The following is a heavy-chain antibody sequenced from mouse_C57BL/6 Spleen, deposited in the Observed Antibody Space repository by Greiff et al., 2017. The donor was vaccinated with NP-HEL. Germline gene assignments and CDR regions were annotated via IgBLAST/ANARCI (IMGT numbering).Heavy chain of an antibody. CDR2: IDPETGGT. J-gene: IGHJ4*01. Sequence: QVQLQQSGAELVRPGASVTLSCKASGYTFTDYEMHWVKLTPVHGLEWIGAIDPETGGTAYNQKFKGKAMLTADKSSSTAYMELRSLTSEDSAVYYCTRLRGHWGQGTSVTVSS. CDR3: TRLRGH. CDR1: GYTFTDYE. V-gene: IGHV1-15*01.